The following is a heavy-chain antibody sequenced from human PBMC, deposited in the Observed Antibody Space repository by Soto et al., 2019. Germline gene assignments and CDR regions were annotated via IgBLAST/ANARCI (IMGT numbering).Heavy chain of an antibody. J-gene: IGHJ4*02. V-gene: IGHV3-74*01. CDR1: GFTFSTYW. Sequence: EVQLVESGGDLVQPGGSLRLSCAASGFTFSTYWMHWVRQAPGKGLVWVSCLFGDGSNPAYADSVKGRFTISRDNAKNMLYLQMNSLTPEDTAVYYCVRGDNGNFRMIYWGQGTLVTVSS. CDR2: LFGDGSNP. CDR3: VRGDNGNFRMIY. D-gene: IGHD3-10*01.